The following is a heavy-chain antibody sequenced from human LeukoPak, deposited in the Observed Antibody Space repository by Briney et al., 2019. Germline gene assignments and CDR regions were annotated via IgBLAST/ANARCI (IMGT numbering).Heavy chain of an antibody. J-gene: IGHJ4*02. CDR3: AKSKHSSGYSFHLLDY. Sequence: GGSLRLSCAASGFTFSSYAMSWVRQAPGKGLEWVSAISGSGGSTYYADSVKGRFTISRDNSKNTLYLQMNSLRAEDTAVYYCAKSKHSSGYSFHLLDYWGQGTLVTVSS. V-gene: IGHV3-23*01. D-gene: IGHD3-22*01. CDR1: GFTFSSYA. CDR2: ISGSGGST.